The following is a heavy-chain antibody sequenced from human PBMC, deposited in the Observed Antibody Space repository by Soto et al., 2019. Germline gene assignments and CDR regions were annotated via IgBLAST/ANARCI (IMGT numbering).Heavy chain of an antibody. J-gene: IGHJ4*02. CDR1: GGSFSGYY. V-gene: IGHV4-34*01. Sequence: SETLSLTCAVYGGSFSGYYWSWIRQPPGKGLEWIGSIYYSGSTYYNPSLKSRVTISVDTSKNQFSLKLSSVTAADTAVYYCARHSDIVLMVPLLDYWGQGTLVTVSS. CDR3: ARHSDIVLMVPLLDY. CDR2: IYYSGST. D-gene: IGHD2-8*01.